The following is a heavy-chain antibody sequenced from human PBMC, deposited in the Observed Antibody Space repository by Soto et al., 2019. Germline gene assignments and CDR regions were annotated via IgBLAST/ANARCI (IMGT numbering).Heavy chain of an antibody. V-gene: IGHV4-30-4*01. D-gene: IGHD5-18*01. Sequence: QVQLQESGPGLVKPSQTLSLTCTVSGGSISSGDYYWSWIRQPPVKGLEWIGYIYYSGSTYYNPSLKSRVTISVDTSKNQFSLKLSSVTAADTAVYYCASYSYGYRRFGWFDPWGQGTLVTVSS. J-gene: IGHJ5*02. CDR1: GGSISSGDYY. CDR3: ASYSYGYRRFGWFDP. CDR2: IYYSGST.